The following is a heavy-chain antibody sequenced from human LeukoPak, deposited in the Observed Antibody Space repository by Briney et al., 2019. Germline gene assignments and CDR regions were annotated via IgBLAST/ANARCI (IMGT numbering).Heavy chain of an antibody. CDR2: IRYDGSNK. CDR1: GFTFSSYG. D-gene: IGHD3-9*01. Sequence: PGGSLRLSCAASGFTFSSYGMHWVRQAPGKGLEWVAFIRYDGSNKYYTDSVKGRFTISRDNSKNTLYLQMNSLRAEDTAVYYCAKRARYDILTGYGWFDPWGQGTLVTVSS. J-gene: IGHJ5*02. V-gene: IGHV3-30*02. CDR3: AKRARYDILTGYGWFDP.